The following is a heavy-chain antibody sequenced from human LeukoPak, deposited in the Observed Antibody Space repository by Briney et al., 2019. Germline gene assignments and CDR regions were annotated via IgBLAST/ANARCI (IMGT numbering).Heavy chain of an antibody. Sequence: SETLSLTCAVYGGSFSGYYWSWIRQPPGKGLEWIGEINHSGSTNYNPSLKSRVTISVDTSKNQFSLKLSSVTAADTAVYYCARARGYYDSSGQENDAFDIWGQGTMVTVSS. CDR3: ARARGYYDSSGQENDAFDI. D-gene: IGHD3-22*01. CDR1: GGSFSGYY. J-gene: IGHJ3*02. CDR2: INHSGST. V-gene: IGHV4-34*01.